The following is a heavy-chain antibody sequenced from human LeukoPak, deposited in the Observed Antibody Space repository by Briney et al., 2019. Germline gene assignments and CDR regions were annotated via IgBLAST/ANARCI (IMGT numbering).Heavy chain of an antibody. V-gene: IGHV4-34*01. D-gene: IGHD6-6*01. J-gene: IGHJ4*02. CDR1: GFTFSGHW. CDR2: INQSGST. Sequence: GSLRLSCAVSGFTFSGHWMFWVRQAPGKGLEWIGEINQSGSTNYNPALKSRVSISLDTSKNQFSLKLFSMTAADTAVYYCARGTGSARLDYWGQGTLVTVSS. CDR3: ARGTGSARLDY.